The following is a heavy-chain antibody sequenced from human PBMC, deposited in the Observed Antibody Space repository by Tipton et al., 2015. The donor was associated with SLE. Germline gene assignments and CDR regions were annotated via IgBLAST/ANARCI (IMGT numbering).Heavy chain of an antibody. V-gene: IGHV4-59*01. D-gene: IGHD3-10*01. Sequence: TLSLTCTVSGGSISSYYWSWIRQPPGKGLEWIGYIYYSGSTNYNPSLKSRVTISVDTSKNRFSLKLNSVTAADTAVYYCARGGRGAKTDYWGQGTLVTVSS. CDR1: GGSISSYY. J-gene: IGHJ4*02. CDR3: ARGGRGAKTDY. CDR2: IYYSGST.